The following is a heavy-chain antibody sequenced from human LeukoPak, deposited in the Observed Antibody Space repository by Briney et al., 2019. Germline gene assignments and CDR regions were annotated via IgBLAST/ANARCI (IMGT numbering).Heavy chain of an antibody. J-gene: IGHJ5*02. CDR1: GFTVSSSY. CDR3: AKVGAGYSSSP. CDR2: IYSDGGT. Sequence: GGSLRLSCAASGFTVSSSYMSWVRQTPGEGLEWVSVIYSDGGTYYADSVKGRFSISRDISENALFLQMNSLRVEDTAVYYCAKVGAGYSSSPWGQGTLVTVSS. V-gene: IGHV3-53*01. D-gene: IGHD6-13*01.